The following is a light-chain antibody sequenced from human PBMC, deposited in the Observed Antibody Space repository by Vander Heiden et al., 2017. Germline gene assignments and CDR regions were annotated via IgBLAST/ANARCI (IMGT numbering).Light chain of an antibody. Sequence: SYELTHPPSVSVFPGQTVSITCSGDKLGDKFVSWYQQRPGQSPVLVIYQDNNRPSGIPERFSGSNSGNTATLTISGTQTMDEADYYCQAWDSSTIYVFGTGTKVSVL. CDR2: QDN. V-gene: IGLV3-1*01. CDR3: QAWDSSTIYV. CDR1: KLGDKF. J-gene: IGLJ1*01.